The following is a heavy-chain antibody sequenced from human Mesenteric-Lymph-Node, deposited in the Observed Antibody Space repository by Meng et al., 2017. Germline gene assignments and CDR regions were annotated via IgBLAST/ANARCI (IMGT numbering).Heavy chain of an antibody. D-gene: IGHD1-26*01. CDR1: GGSFSGYY. J-gene: IGHJ4*02. V-gene: IGHV4-34*01. Sequence: VQLQQCGAGLLKTSWTLSLTCAVYGGSFSGYYWSWIRQPPGKGLEWIGEINHSGSTNYNPSLKSRVTISVGTSKNQFSLKLSSVTAADTAVYYCAKEGASAWGQGTLVTVSS. CDR3: AKEGASA. CDR2: INHSGST.